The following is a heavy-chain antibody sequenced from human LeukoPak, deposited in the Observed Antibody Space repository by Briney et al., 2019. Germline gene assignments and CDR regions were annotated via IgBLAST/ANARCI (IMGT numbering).Heavy chain of an antibody. D-gene: IGHD3-22*01. Sequence: PGESLRLSCAASGFTLSSDAMSWVRQAPGKGLEWVSGINNSGDRTYYADSVKGRFTISRDISKNMLYLQMNSLRAEDTAVYYCAKGRSDIDYWGQGILVTVSS. CDR3: AKGRSDIDY. J-gene: IGHJ4*02. V-gene: IGHV3-23*01. CDR1: GFTLSSDA. CDR2: INNSGDRT.